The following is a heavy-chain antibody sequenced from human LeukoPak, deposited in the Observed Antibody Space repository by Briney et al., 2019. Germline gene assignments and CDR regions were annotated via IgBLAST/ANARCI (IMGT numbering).Heavy chain of an antibody. J-gene: IGHJ4*02. V-gene: IGHV4-59*08. CDR3: ARQGGGWLIDY. D-gene: IGHD6-19*01. CDR2: IYYSWSN. Sequence: SETLSLTCTVSGGSISSYYWSWIRQPPGKGLEGIGYIYYSWSNNYHPSLKSRVTISVDTSKNQFSLKLSSVTAADTAVYYCARQGGGWLIDYWGQGTLVTVSS. CDR1: GGSISSYY.